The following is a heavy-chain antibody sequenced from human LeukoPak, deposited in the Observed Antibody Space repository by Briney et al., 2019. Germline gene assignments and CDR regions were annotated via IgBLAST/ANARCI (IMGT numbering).Heavy chain of an antibody. J-gene: IGHJ4*02. Sequence: ASVKVSCKASGYTFTSYDINWVRQATGQGLEWIGWMNPNSGNTGYAQKFQGRVTMTRNTSISTAYMELSSLRSEDTAVYYCARAYDFWSGYSFDYWGQGTLVTVSS. V-gene: IGHV1-8*01. D-gene: IGHD3-3*01. CDR1: GYTFTSYD. CDR3: ARAYDFWSGYSFDY. CDR2: MNPNSGNT.